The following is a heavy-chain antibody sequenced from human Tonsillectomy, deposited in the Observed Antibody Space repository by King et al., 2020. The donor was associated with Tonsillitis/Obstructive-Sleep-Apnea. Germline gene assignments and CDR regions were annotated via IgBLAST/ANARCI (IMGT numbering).Heavy chain of an antibody. J-gene: IGHJ6*02. CDR3: AKGKDNSGWYYYGMDV. CDR1: GFIFSSYA. V-gene: IGHV3-23*04. D-gene: IGHD6-19*01. CDR2: ISGSGGGT. Sequence: EVQLVESGGGLVQPGGSVRLSCAASGFIFSSYAMNWVRQAPGKGLEWVSAISGSGGGTYSANSVRGRFTISRDNSKNTLHLQMNRLTVEDTAVYYCAKGKDNSGWYYYGMDVWGQGTTVTVSS.